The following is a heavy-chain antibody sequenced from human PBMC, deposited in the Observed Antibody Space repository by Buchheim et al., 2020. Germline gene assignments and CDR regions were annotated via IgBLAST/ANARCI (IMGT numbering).Heavy chain of an antibody. CDR3: ARDSMGRKTLTPDY. Sequence: QVQLVESGGGVVQPGRSLRLSCAASGFTFSSYGMHWVRQAPGKGLEWVAVIWYDGSNKYYADSVKGRFTISRDNSKKTLYLQMNSLRAEDTAVYYCARDSMGRKTLTPDYWGQGTL. D-gene: IGHD4-23*01. J-gene: IGHJ4*02. CDR2: IWYDGSNK. V-gene: IGHV3-33*01. CDR1: GFTFSSYG.